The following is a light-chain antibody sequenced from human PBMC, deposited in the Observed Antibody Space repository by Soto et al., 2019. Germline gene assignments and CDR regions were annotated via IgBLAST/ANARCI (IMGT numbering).Light chain of an antibody. CDR3: AAWDDSLNGVV. CDR2: SND. V-gene: IGLV1-44*01. Sequence: QSVLTQPPSASGTPGQRVTISCSGSSSNIGSNNVNWYQQLPGTAPKLRIYSNDQRPSGVPDRFSGSKSGTSASLAISGLQSEDEADYYCAAWDDSLNGVVFGGGTKVTVL. J-gene: IGLJ2*01. CDR1: SSNIGSNN.